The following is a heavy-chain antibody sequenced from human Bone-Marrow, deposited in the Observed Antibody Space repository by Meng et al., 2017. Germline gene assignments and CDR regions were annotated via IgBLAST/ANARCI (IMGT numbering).Heavy chain of an antibody. V-gene: IGHV7-4-1*02. D-gene: IGHD6-19*01. CDR1: GYTFIRYA. Sequence: QVQLVQSGSELKMPGASVKVSCKASGYTFIRYAMNWVRQAPGQGLEWMGWINTNTGSPTYAQGFKGRFVFSLDTSVSTTYLEISSLKAEDTAVYYCAREAVAGNLFDPWGQGTLATFPS. J-gene: IGHJ5*02. CDR3: AREAVAGNLFDP. CDR2: INTNTGSP.